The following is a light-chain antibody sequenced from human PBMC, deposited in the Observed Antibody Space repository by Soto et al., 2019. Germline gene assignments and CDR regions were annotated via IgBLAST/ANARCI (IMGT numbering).Light chain of an antibody. CDR1: HIFTATY. V-gene: IGKV3-20*01. Sequence: EVVLTQSPGTLSLSPGERATLSCRASHIFTATYVAWYQQKPGQAPRLLVYGTYIRATGIPDRFSGRGSGTDFTLTISRLEPEDFAVYYCQQYGTSPRTFGQGTKVDIK. CDR2: GTY. CDR3: QQYGTSPRT. J-gene: IGKJ1*01.